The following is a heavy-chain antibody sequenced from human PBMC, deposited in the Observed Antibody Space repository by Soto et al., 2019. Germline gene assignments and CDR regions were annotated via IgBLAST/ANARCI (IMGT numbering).Heavy chain of an antibody. CDR3: ARAFAMWYSGMDV. V-gene: IGHV4-59*01. Sequence: SETLSLTCTVSGGPISSYYWSWIRQPPGKGLEWIGYIYYSGSTNYNPSLKSRVTISVDTSKNQFSLKLSSVTAADTAVYYCARAFAMWYSGMDVWGQGTTVTVS. CDR1: GGPISSYY. J-gene: IGHJ6*02. CDR2: IYYSGST. D-gene: IGHD1-26*01.